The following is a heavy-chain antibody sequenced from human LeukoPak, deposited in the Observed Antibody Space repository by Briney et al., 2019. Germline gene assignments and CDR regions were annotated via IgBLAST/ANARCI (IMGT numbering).Heavy chain of an antibody. CDR2: IYYSGST. D-gene: IGHD3-10*01. V-gene: IGHV4-30-4*01. CDR1: GGSVSSDNYY. CDR3: ARGGFGGDY. Sequence: PSETLSLTCTVSGGSVSSDNYYWSWIRQPPGKGLEWIGYIYYSGSTYYNPSLKSRVTISVDTSKNQFSLKLSSVTAADTAVYYCARGGFGGDYWGQGTLVTVSS. J-gene: IGHJ4*02.